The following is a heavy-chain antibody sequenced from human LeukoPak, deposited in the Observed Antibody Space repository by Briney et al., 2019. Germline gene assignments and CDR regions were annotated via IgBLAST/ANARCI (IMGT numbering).Heavy chain of an antibody. CDR1: GFTFSSYG. V-gene: IGHV3-30*18. Sequence: GGSLRLSCAASGFTFSSYGMHWVRQAPGKALEWVAVISYDGSNKYYADSVKGRFTISRDNSKNTLYLQMNSLRAEDTAVYYCAKTGPHYYGSGLNYYYYMDVWGKGTTVTVSS. CDR3: AKTGPHYYGSGLNYYYYMDV. J-gene: IGHJ6*03. CDR2: ISYDGSNK. D-gene: IGHD3-10*01.